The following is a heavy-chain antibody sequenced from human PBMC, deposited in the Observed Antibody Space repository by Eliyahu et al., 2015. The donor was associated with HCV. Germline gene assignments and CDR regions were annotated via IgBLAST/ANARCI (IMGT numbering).Heavy chain of an antibody. V-gene: IGHV4-30-2*01. D-gene: IGHD3-22*01. Sequence: HLQLQESDSGLVKPSQTLSLTCAVSGGSIXSGXXXXSWIREPPGKGLEWIGYIYHSGSTYYNPSLKSRVTISVDRSKNXFSLKLTSVTAADTAVYYCARGGYYYDSSAISPGGAFDIWGQGTMVTVSS. CDR2: IYHSGST. CDR3: ARGGYYYDSSAISPGGAFDI. CDR1: GGSIXSGXXX. J-gene: IGHJ3*02.